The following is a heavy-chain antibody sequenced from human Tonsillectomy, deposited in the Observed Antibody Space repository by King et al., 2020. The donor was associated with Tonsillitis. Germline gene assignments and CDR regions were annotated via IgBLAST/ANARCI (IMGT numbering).Heavy chain of an antibody. CDR1: GSSIRSGYY. V-gene: IGHV4-38-2*01. D-gene: IGHD1-7*01. Sequence: QLQESGPGLVKPSETLSLTCVVSGSSIRSGYYWGWIRQPPGKGLEWIGSIYQSGNTYYNPSLKSRVTMSVDTSQNQFSLNLTSVTAADTAVYYCASWSSWPATTWFDPWGHGSLVTVSS. J-gene: IGHJ5*02. CDR2: IYQSGNT. CDR3: ASWSSWPATTWFDP.